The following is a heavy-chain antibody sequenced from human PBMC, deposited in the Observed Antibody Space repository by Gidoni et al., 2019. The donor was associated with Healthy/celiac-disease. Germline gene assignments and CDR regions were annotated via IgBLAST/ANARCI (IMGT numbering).Heavy chain of an antibody. CDR1: GFTFSSYG. D-gene: IGHD2-15*01. V-gene: IGHV3-33*01. Sequence: QVQLVESGGGVVQPGRSLRLSCAASGFTFSSYGMHWVRQAPGKGLEWVAVRWYDGSNKYYADSVKGRFTISRDNSKNTLYLQMNSLRAEDTAVYYCARERGRSVDAFDIWGQGTMVTVSS. CDR3: ARERGRSVDAFDI. J-gene: IGHJ3*02. CDR2: RWYDGSNK.